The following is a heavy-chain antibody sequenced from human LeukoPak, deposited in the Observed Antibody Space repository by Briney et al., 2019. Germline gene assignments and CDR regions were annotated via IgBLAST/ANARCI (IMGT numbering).Heavy chain of an antibody. Sequence: ASVKVSCKASGYTFIDDYIYWLRQAPGQGPEYMGWINPKSGDSRFVEKFQGRVTLTRDTSIRTTYLELKRLRCDDTALYYCATDVETGSWGQGTLVTVSS. CDR2: INPKSGDS. V-gene: IGHV1-2*02. J-gene: IGHJ5*02. CDR3: ATDVETGS. D-gene: IGHD2-21*02. CDR1: GYTFIDDY.